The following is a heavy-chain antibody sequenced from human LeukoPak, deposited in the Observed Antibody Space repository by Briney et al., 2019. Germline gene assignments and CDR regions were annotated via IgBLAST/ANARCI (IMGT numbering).Heavy chain of an antibody. CDR2: IIPIFGTA. D-gene: IGHD2-15*01. CDR3: AKEFAGFGYCSVGGCYSVAFDI. V-gene: IGHV1-69*13. CDR1: GGTFSSYA. Sequence: SVKVSCKASGGTFSSYAISWVRQAPGQGLEWMGGIIPIFGTANYAQKFQGRVTITADESTSTAYMELSSLRSEDTAVYYCAKEFAGFGYCSVGGCYSVAFDIWAKGQWSPSLQ. J-gene: IGHJ3*02.